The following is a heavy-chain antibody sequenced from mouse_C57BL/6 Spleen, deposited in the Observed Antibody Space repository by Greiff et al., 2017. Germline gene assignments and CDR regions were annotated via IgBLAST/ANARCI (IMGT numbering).Heavy chain of an antibody. CDR1: GYTFTSYT. J-gene: IGHJ1*03. CDR2: INPSSGYT. CDR3: ARNWDWYFDV. V-gene: IGHV1-4*01. D-gene: IGHD4-1*01. Sequence: QVQLQQSGAELARPGASVKMSCKASGYTFTSYTMHWVKQRPGQGLEWIGYINPSSGYTKYNQKFKDKATLTADKSSSTAYLQLSSLTSEDSAVYYCARNWDWYFDVWGTGTTVTVSS.